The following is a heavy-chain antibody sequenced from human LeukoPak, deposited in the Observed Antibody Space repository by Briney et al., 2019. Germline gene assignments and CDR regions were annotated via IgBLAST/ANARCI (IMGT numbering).Heavy chain of an antibody. Sequence: KPSETLSLTCAVYGGSFSGYYWSWIRQPPGKGLEWIGEINHSGSTNYNPSLKSRVTISVDTSKNQFSLKLSSVTAADTAVYYCARQKSQGIAVAGHFDYWGQGTLVTVSS. CDR2: INHSGST. J-gene: IGHJ4*02. CDR1: GGSFSGYY. D-gene: IGHD6-19*01. CDR3: ARQKSQGIAVAGHFDY. V-gene: IGHV4-34*01.